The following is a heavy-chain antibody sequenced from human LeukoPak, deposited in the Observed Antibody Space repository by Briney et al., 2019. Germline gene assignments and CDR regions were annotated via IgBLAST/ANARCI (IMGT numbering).Heavy chain of an antibody. D-gene: IGHD3-22*01. CDR1: GGSISSSNW. Sequence: SETLSLTCAVSGGSISSSNWWSWVRQPPGKGLEWIGEIYHSGSTNYNPSLKSRVTISVDKSKNQFSLKLSSVTAADTAVYYCARVVGYYYDSSGYLEAFDIWGQGTMVTVSS. CDR3: ARVVGYYYDSSGYLEAFDI. V-gene: IGHV4-4*02. CDR2: IYHSGST. J-gene: IGHJ3*02.